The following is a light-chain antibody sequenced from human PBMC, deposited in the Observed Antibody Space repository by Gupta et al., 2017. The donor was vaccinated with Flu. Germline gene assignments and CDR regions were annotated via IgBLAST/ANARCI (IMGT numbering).Light chain of an antibody. CDR1: QSVSSSY. J-gene: IGKJ2*03. Sequence: EIVLTQSPGTLSLSPGERATLSCRASQSVSSSYLAWYQQKPGQAPRLLIYGASSRATGIPDRFSGSGCGTDFTLTISRREQEDFAVYYCQQYGSSPLYSFGQGTKLEIK. CDR3: QQYGSSPLYS. CDR2: GAS. V-gene: IGKV3-20*01.